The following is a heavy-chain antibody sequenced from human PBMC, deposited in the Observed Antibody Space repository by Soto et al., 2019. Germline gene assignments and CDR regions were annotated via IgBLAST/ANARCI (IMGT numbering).Heavy chain of an antibody. V-gene: IGHV4-4*02. CDR2: VHHSGRSGST. CDR3: ESTTPSFCTPDI. CDR1: SGSITSDDW. Sequence: PSETLSLTCAVSSGSITSDDWWTWVRQSPGKGLEWIGEVHHSGRSGSTNYNPSLRSRASISVDKSKNQFSLRLSSVTAADPAVYDYESTTPSFCTPDIWGKGTTVTVSS. J-gene: IGHJ6*04. D-gene: IGHD2-2*01.